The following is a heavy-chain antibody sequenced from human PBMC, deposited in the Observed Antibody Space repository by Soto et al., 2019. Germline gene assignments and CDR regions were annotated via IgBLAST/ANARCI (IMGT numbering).Heavy chain of an antibody. CDR2: IYYSGST. J-gene: IGHJ6*02. CDR1: GGSISSGGYY. D-gene: IGHD3-10*01. Sequence: SETLSLTCTVSGGSISSGGYYWSWIRQHPGKGLEWIGYIYYSGSTYYNPSLKSRVTISVDTSKNQFSLKLSSVTAADTAVYYCARLGYGSGSNYYYYGMDVWGQGTTVTVSS. CDR3: ARLGYGSGSNYYYYGMDV. V-gene: IGHV4-31*03.